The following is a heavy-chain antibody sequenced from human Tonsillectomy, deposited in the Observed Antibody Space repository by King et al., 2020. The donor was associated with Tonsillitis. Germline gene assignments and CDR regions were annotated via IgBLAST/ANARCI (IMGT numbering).Heavy chain of an antibody. CDR3: ARVGYDSSGYYSSYYYDMDV. V-gene: IGHV3-7*03. Sequence: VQLVESGGGLVQPGGSLRLSCTASGFTFSSYWMSWVRQAPGKGLEWVANIKQDGSEKYYVDSVKGRFTISRDNAKNSLYLQMNSLKAEDTAVYYCARVGYDSSGYYSSYYYDMDVWGQGTTVTVSS. CDR2: IKQDGSEK. CDR1: GFTFSSYW. D-gene: IGHD3-22*01. J-gene: IGHJ6*02.